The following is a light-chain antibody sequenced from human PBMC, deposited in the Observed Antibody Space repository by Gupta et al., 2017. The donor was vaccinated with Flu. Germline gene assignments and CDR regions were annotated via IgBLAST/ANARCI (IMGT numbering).Light chain of an antibody. CDR2: KVS. V-gene: IGKV2-30*01. CDR1: QSLVYSDGNTY. J-gene: IGKJ1*01. CDR3: MQGTHWPPWT. Sequence: VVMTQSPLSLPVTLGQPASISCRSSQSLVYSDGNTYLNWFQQRPGQSPRRLIYKVSNRDSGVPDRFSGSGSGTDFTLKISRVEAEDVGVYYCMQGTHWPPWTFGQWTKVEIK.